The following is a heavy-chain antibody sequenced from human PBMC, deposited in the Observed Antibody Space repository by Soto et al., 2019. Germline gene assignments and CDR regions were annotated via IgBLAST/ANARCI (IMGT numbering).Heavy chain of an antibody. Sequence: GGSLRLSCAASGFTFSRYAMSWVRQAPGKGLEWVSTVTGGGHTTYNADSVNGRFTISRDNSKNTLYLLMNNLRAEDTAIYYCASSSGDLDVYGMDIWGPGTTVTSP. D-gene: IGHD3-10*01. CDR3: ASSSGDLDVYGMDI. CDR2: VTGGGHTT. CDR1: GFTFSRYA. J-gene: IGHJ6*02. V-gene: IGHV3-23*01.